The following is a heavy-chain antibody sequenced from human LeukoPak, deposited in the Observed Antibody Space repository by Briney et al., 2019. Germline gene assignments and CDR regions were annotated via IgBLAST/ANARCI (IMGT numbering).Heavy chain of an antibody. V-gene: IGHV5-10-1*01. CDR1: GYTFTSYW. CDR3: ARYTTGDFDY. Sequence: KVSCKASGYTFTSYWISWVRQMPGKGLEWMGRIDPSDSYTNYSPSFQGHVTISADKSISTAYLQWSSLKASDTAMYYCARYTTGDFDYWGQGTLVTVSS. CDR2: IDPSDSYT. D-gene: IGHD1-1*01. J-gene: IGHJ4*02.